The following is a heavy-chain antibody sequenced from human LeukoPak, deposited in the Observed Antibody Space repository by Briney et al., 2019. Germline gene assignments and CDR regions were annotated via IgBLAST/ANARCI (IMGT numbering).Heavy chain of an antibody. CDR3: TTDNYYCSSGPYGNAFDI. CDR1: GFTFSNAW. Sequence: GGSLRLSCAASGFTFSNAWMSWVRQAPGKGLEWVGRIKSKTDGGTTDYAAPVKGRFTISRDDSKNTLNLQMNSLKTEDTAVYYCTTDNYYCSSGPYGNAFDIWGQGTMVTVSS. CDR2: IKSKTDGGTT. D-gene: IGHD3-22*01. V-gene: IGHV3-15*01. J-gene: IGHJ3*02.